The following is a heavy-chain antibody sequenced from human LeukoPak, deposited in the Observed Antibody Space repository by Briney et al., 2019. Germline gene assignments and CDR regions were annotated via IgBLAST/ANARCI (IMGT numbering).Heavy chain of an antibody. J-gene: IGHJ4*02. Sequence: SETLSLTCAVYGGSFSGYYWSWIRQPPGKGLEWIGEINHSGSTNYNPSLKGRVTISVDTSKNQFSLKLSSVTAADTAVYYCATGGLPAYYFDYWGQGTLVTVSS. CDR3: ATGGLPAYYFDY. CDR1: GGSFSGYY. D-gene: IGHD2-2*01. V-gene: IGHV4-34*01. CDR2: INHSGST.